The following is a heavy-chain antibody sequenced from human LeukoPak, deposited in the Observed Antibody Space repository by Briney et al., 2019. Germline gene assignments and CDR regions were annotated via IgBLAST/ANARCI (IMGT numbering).Heavy chain of an antibody. J-gene: IGHJ4*02. CDR3: AKDPMIFTMVRGGSYYFDY. D-gene: IGHD3-10*01. Sequence: GGSLRLSCAASGFTFSNYGMGWIRRTPGKGLESVSSVSSSGISTYYADSVKGRLTISRDNSKNTLYLQMNSLRAEDTAVYYCAKDPMIFTMVRGGSYYFDYWGQGTLVTVSS. CDR1: GFTFSNYG. V-gene: IGHV3-23*01. CDR2: VSSSGIST.